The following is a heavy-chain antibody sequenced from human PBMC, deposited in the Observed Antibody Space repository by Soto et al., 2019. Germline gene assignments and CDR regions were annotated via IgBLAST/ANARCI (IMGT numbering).Heavy chain of an antibody. J-gene: IGHJ6*02. CDR2: IERDDDDK. V-gene: IGHV2-70*13. CDR3: ARSIRGPRRFNGMDV. Sequence: SGPTLVNPTETLTLTCTFSGFSHTSPGMCVSWIRQSPGKALEWLALIERDDDDKYYSTSLKTRLTISKDTRKNQVVLTMANMEPADTATYYCARSIRGPRRFNGMDVWGQETTVTVSS. CDR1: GFSHTSPGMC. D-gene: IGHD1-20*01.